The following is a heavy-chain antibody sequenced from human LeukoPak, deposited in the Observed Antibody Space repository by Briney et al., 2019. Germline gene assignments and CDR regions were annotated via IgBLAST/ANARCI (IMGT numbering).Heavy chain of an antibody. V-gene: IGHV4-59*08. D-gene: IGHD3-22*01. J-gene: IGHJ4*02. CDR2: IYYSGST. CDR3: ARLQRVGNSGYYFDY. Sequence: PSETLSLTCTVSGGXISSYYCSWIRRPPGKGLEWIGYIYYSGSTNYNPSLKSRLTISVDTSKNQFSLKLSSVTAADTAVYYCARLQRVGNSGYYFDYWGQGTLVTVSS. CDR1: GGXISSYY.